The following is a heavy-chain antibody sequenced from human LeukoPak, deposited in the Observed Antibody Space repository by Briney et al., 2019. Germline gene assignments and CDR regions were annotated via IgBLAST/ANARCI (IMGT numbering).Heavy chain of an antibody. CDR1: GFTFGDYG. D-gene: IGHD5-24*01. J-gene: IGHJ4*02. Sequence: GGSLRLSCAASGFTFGDYGMSWVCQAPGKGLEWVSSINWNGGNTAYADSVKGRFTISRDTAKDSLYLQLNSLRAEDTALYYCARDRGWLQYIDYWGQGTLVTVSS. V-gene: IGHV3-20*04. CDR3: ARDRGWLQYIDY. CDR2: INWNGGNT.